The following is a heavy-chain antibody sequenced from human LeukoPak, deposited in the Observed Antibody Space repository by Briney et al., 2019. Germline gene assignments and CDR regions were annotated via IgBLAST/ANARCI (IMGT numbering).Heavy chain of an antibody. J-gene: IGHJ6*02. D-gene: IGHD3-9*01. Sequence: GGSLRLSCAAPGFTFSSYAMSWVRQAPGKGLEWVSAISGSGGSTYYADSVKGRFTISRDNSKNTLYLQMNSLRAEDTAVYYCAKGSVYYDILTGYFNDYYYYGMDVWGQGTTVTVSS. CDR1: GFTFSSYA. CDR2: ISGSGGST. CDR3: AKGSVYYDILTGYFNDYYYYGMDV. V-gene: IGHV3-23*01.